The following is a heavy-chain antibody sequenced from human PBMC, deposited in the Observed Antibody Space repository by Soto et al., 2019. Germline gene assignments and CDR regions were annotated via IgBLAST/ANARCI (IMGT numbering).Heavy chain of an antibody. Sequence: QVQLVESGGGVVQPGRSLRLSCAASGFTFINYAMHWVRQAPGKGLEWVAVISYDGSNKYYADSVKGRFTISRDNSKNTMYLQMNSLSAEDTAVYHCARDQVKGTMTILWGQGTLVTASS. J-gene: IGHJ4*02. CDR2: ISYDGSNK. D-gene: IGHD4-17*01. CDR1: GFTFINYA. V-gene: IGHV3-30-3*01. CDR3: ARDQVKGTMTIL.